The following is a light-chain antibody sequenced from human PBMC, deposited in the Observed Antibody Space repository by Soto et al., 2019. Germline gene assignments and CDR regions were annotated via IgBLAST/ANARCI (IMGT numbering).Light chain of an antibody. V-gene: IGKV1-16*02. CDR1: QGINNY. Sequence: DIQMTQSPSSLSASVGDRVTITCRASQGINNYLTWFQQKPGKAPKSLIYDASNLQSGVPSKFSGSGSGTYFTLTISSLQPEDFATYYCQQYKTYPFTFGPGTKVDIK. CDR3: QQYKTYPFT. CDR2: DAS. J-gene: IGKJ3*01.